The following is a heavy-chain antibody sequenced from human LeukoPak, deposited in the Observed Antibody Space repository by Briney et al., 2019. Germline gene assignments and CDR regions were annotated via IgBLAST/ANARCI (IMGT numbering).Heavy chain of an antibody. CDR2: INSDGSST. V-gene: IGHV3-74*01. J-gene: IGHJ4*02. CDR1: GFTFTSYW. Sequence: GGSLRLSCAASGFTFTSYWMHWVRQTPGKGLVWVSRINSDGSSTRYADSVKGRFTISRDNAKNTLYLQMNSLRAEDTAVYFCARDQPVRGVMIPFDYWGQGTRVTVSS. CDR3: ARDQPVRGVMIPFDY. D-gene: IGHD3-10*01.